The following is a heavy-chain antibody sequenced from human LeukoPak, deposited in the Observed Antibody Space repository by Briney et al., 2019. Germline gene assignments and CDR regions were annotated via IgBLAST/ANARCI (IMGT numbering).Heavy chain of an antibody. Sequence: GGSLRLSCSASVFTFSSYAMRWVREAPGKGLEYVSAISSNGGSTYYADSVKGRFTISRDNSKNTLYLQMSSLRAEDTAVYYCVKDHLGYCNSTSCYAGYFQHGAEGTLVTVFS. J-gene: IGHJ1*01. CDR1: VFTFSSYA. D-gene: IGHD2-2*01. V-gene: IGHV3-64D*08. CDR3: VKDHLGYCNSTSCYAGYFQH. CDR2: ISSNGGST.